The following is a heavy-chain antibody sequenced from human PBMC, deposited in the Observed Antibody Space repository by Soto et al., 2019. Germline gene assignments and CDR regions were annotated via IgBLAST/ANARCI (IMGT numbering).Heavy chain of an antibody. Sequence: PGGSLRLSCAASGFTFSSYAMHWVRQAPGRGLEWVAVISYDGSNKYYADSVKGRFTISRDNSKNTLYLQMNSLRAEDTAVYYCASGLGSLAQGPRFDYYYGMDVWGQGTTVPVSS. CDR1: GFTFSSYA. CDR3: ASGLGSLAQGPRFDYYYGMDV. D-gene: IGHD3-16*01. J-gene: IGHJ6*02. V-gene: IGHV3-30-3*01. CDR2: ISYDGSNK.